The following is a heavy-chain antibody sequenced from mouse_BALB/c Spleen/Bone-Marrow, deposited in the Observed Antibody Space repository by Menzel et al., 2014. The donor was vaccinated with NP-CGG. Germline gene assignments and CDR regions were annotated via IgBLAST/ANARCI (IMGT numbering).Heavy chain of an antibody. V-gene: IGHV5-17*02. CDR3: GRGDY. J-gene: IGHJ2*01. CDR1: GFTFSSFA. Sequence: EVKLMDSGGGLVQPGGSRKLSCAASGFTFSSFAMHWIRQAPEKGLEWVAFISSGSNIIHYADTVKGRFTISRDNPKNTLFLQMTSLRSEDTAMYYCGRGDYWGQGTTLTVSS. CDR2: ISSGSNII.